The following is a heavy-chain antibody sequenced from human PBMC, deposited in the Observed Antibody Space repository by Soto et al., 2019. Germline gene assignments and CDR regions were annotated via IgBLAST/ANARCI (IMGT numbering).Heavy chain of an antibody. Sequence: SETLSLTCTVSGGSIRSYYWIWIRQPPGKGLDWIGYIYYSGSTNYNPSLKSRVTISVDTPKNQISLKLTSVTAADTAVYYCARGSISGFYYYLDVWGQGTTVTVSS. CDR1: GGSIRSYY. CDR3: ARGSISGFYYYLDV. V-gene: IGHV4-59*01. CDR2: IYYSGST. D-gene: IGHD6-6*01. J-gene: IGHJ6*03.